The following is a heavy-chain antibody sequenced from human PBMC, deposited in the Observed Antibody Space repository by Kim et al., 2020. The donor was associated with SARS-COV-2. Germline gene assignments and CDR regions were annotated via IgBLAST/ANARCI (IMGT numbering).Heavy chain of an antibody. CDR2: TGHDGSYK. D-gene: IGHD2-8*01. V-gene: IGHV3-33*01. J-gene: IGHJ4*02. Sequence: GGSLRLSCAASGFSFSTWGMHWVRQAPGKGLEWVALTGHDGSYKEYIESVKGRFTISRDNSKNTLYLQMNSLRAEDTAVYFCGRDLGVGKYFDYWGQGTLVTVSS. CDR1: GFSFSTWG. CDR3: GRDLGVGKYFDY.